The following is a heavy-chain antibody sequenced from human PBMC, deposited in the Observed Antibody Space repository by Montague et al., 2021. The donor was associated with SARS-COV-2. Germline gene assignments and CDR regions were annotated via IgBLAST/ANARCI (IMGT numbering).Heavy chain of an antibody. CDR1: VGSFSGYY. V-gene: IGHV4-34*01. Sequence: SXTLSLTCAVYVGSFSGYYWSWIRQSPGKGLEWIGEINHTGSTKYNPSLKSRVTISVDTSKNQFSLKLSSVSAADTAVCYCARADYGGNRYWYFDLWGRGTLVTVSS. D-gene: IGHD4-23*01. J-gene: IGHJ2*01. CDR3: ARADYGGNRYWYFDL. CDR2: INHTGST.